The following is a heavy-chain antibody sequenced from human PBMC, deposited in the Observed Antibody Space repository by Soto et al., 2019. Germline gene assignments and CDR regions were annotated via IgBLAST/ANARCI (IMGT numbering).Heavy chain of an antibody. V-gene: IGHV1-69*06. D-gene: IGHD2-21*02. Sequence: SVKVSCKASGGTFSSYAISWVRQTPGQGLEWMGGIIPIFGTANYAQKFQGRVTITADKSTSTAYMELSSLRSEDTAVYYCARKRPNCGGDCYSHWGQGTLVTVSS. CDR1: GGTFSSYA. J-gene: IGHJ4*02. CDR3: ARKRPNCGGDCYSH. CDR2: IIPIFGTA.